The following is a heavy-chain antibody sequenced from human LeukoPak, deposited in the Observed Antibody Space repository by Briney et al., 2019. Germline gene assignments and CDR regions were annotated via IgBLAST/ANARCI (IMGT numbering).Heavy chain of an antibody. D-gene: IGHD5-24*01. J-gene: IGHJ4*02. CDR1: GFTFSTSG. V-gene: IGHV3-33*08. CDR2: IYNDGSRI. Sequence: GGSLRLSCTSSGFTFSTSGMHWVRQAPGKGLEWVAFIYNDGSRIYIADSVKGRFTISRDNSRNTLYVHMSNLRVEDTAVYYCARDNGYNWAGYDYWGQGTLVTVSS. CDR3: ARDNGYNWAGYDY.